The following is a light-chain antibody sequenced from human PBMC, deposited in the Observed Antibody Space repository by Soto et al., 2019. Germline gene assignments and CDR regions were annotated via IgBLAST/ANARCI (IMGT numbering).Light chain of an antibody. CDR2: AAY. V-gene: IGKV1-6*01. CDR1: QGIRND. J-gene: IGKJ4*01. CDR3: LQDYKTPLT. Sequence: AIEMTQSPSSLSASVGDRVTITCRASQGIRNDLGWYQQKPGKAPKLLIYAAYSLQSGVPSRFSGSGSGTDFPLTISRQQPEVFATYYFLQDYKTPLTFGGGTKVEIK.